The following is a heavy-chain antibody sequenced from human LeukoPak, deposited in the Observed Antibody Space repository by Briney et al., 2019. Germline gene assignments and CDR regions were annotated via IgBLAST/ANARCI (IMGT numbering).Heavy chain of an antibody. V-gene: IGHV3-23*01. CDR3: ARAGSSSSFDY. D-gene: IGHD6-6*01. CDR2: ISSSGGST. Sequence: PGGSLRLSCAASGFPCTSYAMNWVRQAPGKGLEWVSRISSSGGSTYYADSVKGRFTISRDSSENTLYLQMNSLRAEDTAVYYCARAGSSSSFDYWGQGTLVTVSS. J-gene: IGHJ4*02. CDR1: GFPCTSYA.